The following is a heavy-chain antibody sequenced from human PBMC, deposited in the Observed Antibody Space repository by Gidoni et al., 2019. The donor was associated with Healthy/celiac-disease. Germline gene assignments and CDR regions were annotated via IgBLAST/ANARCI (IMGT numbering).Heavy chain of an antibody. J-gene: IGHJ4*02. V-gene: IGHV3-53*01. D-gene: IGHD3-10*01. CDR3: ARDQGDGSFY. CDR1: GVTVRSNY. Sequence: VQVVASGGGLILPGGSLRLSSAPSGVTVRSNYMSWVRPAPGKGLEWVSVIYSGGSTYYADSVKGRFTISRDNSKNTLYLQMNSLRAEDTAVYYCARDQGDGSFYWGQGTLVTVSS. CDR2: IYSGGST.